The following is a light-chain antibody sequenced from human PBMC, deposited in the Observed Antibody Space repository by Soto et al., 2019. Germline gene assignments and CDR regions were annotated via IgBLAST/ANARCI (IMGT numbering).Light chain of an antibody. J-gene: IGLJ3*02. CDR2: EVN. V-gene: IGLV2-8*01. CDR1: SSDIGGYNS. CDR3: SSSAGTNSFVL. Sequence: QSALTQPPSASGSPGQSVTISCTGTSSDIGGYNSVSWYQQHPGKAPKLMIYEVNKRPLGVPERFSGSKSGNTASLTVSGLQADDEADYYCSSSAGTNSFVLFGGGTKPTVL.